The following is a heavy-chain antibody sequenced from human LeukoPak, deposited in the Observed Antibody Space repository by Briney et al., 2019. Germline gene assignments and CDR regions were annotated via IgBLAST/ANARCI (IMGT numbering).Heavy chain of an antibody. CDR3: AREKVGWFGELWNWFDP. D-gene: IGHD3-10*01. CDR2: INHSGST. J-gene: IGHJ5*02. Sequence: SETLSLTCAVYGGSSSGYYWSWIRQPPGKGLEWIGEINHSGSTNYNPSLKSRVTISVDTSKNQFSLKLSSVTAADTAVYYCAREKVGWFGELWNWFDPWGQGTLVTVSS. CDR1: GGSSSGYY. V-gene: IGHV4-34*01.